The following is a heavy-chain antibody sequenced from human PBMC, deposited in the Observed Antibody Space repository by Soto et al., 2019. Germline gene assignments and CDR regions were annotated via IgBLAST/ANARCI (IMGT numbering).Heavy chain of an antibody. CDR3: ASTPYCSGGSCYSFPLDY. Sequence: SETLSLTCTVSGGSISSGPYSWGWIRQPPGKGLEWIGTFYYSGSTYYNPSLESRVTISVDTSKNQFSLKVSSVTAADTAVYYCASTPYCSGGSCYSFPLDYWGQGTLVTVSS. CDR1: GGSISSGPYS. V-gene: IGHV4-39*07. J-gene: IGHJ4*02. D-gene: IGHD2-15*01. CDR2: FYYSGST.